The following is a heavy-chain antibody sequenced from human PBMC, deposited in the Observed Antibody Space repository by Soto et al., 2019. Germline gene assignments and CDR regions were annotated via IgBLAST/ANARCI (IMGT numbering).Heavy chain of an antibody. CDR2: ISYDGSNK. J-gene: IGHJ5*02. Sequence: PGGSLRLSCAASGFTFSSYGMHWVRQAPGKGLEWVAVISYDGSNKYYADSVKGRFTISRDNSKNTLYLQMNSLRAEDTAVYYCAKDHGDRDMAWGQGTLVTVSS. D-gene: IGHD5-18*01. V-gene: IGHV3-30*18. CDR3: AKDHGDRDMA. CDR1: GFTFSSYG.